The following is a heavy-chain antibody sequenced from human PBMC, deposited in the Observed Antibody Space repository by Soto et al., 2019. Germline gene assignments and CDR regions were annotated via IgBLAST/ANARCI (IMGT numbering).Heavy chain of an antibody. V-gene: IGHV3-33*01. J-gene: IGHJ4*02. CDR3: ARDLHDTSGYYSYYFDY. CDR2: IWYDGSNK. CDR1: GFTFRSYG. D-gene: IGHD3-22*01. Sequence: PGGSLRLSCAASGFTFRSYGVHWVRQAPGKGLEWVAIIWYDGSNKYYADSVKGRFTISRDNSKNTLYLQMNSLRAEDTAVYYCARDLHDTSGYYSYYFDYWGQGTLVTVSS.